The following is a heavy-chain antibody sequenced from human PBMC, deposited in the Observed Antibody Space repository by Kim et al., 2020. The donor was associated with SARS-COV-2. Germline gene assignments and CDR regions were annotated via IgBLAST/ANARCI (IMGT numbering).Heavy chain of an antibody. CDR3: AGGAAAGTGWFDP. Sequence: AGSVKGRVTTSRDNAKNSLYLHMNSLGAEDSAVYYCAGGAAAGTGWFDPWGQGTLVTVSS. V-gene: IGHV3-11*04. D-gene: IGHD6-13*01. J-gene: IGHJ5*02.